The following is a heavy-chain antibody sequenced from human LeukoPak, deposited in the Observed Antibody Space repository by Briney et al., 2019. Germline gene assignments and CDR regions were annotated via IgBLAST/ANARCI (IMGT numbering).Heavy chain of an antibody. CDR3: AKTYYYDSSGTGLDY. CDR1: GFTFSSYA. CDR2: ISGSGGST. Sequence: PGGSLRLSCAASGFTFSSYAMSWVRQAPGKGLEWVSAISGSGGSTYYADSVKGRFTISRDNSKNTLYLQMNSLRAEDTAVYYCAKTYYYDSSGTGLDYWGQGTLVTVSS. V-gene: IGHV3-23*01. D-gene: IGHD3-22*01. J-gene: IGHJ4*02.